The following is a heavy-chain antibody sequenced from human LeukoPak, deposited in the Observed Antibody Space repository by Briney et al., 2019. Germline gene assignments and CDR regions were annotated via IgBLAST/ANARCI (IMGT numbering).Heavy chain of an antibody. V-gene: IGHV3-30*04. CDR2: IFFDGTMQ. D-gene: IGHD6-6*01. CDR1: GFTFNNYA. Sequence: GGSLRLSCAASGFTFNNYAMHWVRQAPGKGLEWVAVIFFDGTMQYYADSIKGRFTISRDNAKNSLYLQMNSLRAEDTAVYYCARYSGSSSLYFDYWGQGTLVTVSS. CDR3: ARYSGSSSLYFDY. J-gene: IGHJ4*02.